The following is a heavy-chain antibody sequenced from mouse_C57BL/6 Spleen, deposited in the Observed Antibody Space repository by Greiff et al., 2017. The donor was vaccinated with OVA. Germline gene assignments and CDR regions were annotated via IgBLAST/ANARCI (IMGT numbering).Heavy chain of an antibody. V-gene: IGHV5-16*01. CDR2: INYDGSST. CDR1: GFTFSDYY. D-gene: IGHD1-1*02. CDR3: ARKLWGYFDY. J-gene: IGHJ2*01. Sequence: EVKLVESEGGLVQPGSSMKLSCTASGFTFSDYYMAWVRQVPEKGLEWVANINYDGSSTYYLDSLKSRFIISRDNAKNILYLQMSSLKSEDTATYYCARKLWGYFDYWGQGTTLTVSS.